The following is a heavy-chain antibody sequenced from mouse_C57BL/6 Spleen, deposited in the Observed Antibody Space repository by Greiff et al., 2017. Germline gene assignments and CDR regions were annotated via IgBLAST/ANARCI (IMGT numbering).Heavy chain of an antibody. CDR1: GYSITSGYY. D-gene: IGHD1-1*01. Sequence: DVKLQESGPGLVKPSQSLSLTCSVTGYSITSGYYWNWLRQFPGNKLEWMGYISYDGSNNYNPSLKNRISITRDTSKNQFFLKLNSDTTEDTATYYCANYYGSSSFAYWGQGTLVTVSA. J-gene: IGHJ3*01. CDR3: ANYYGSSSFAY. V-gene: IGHV3-6*01. CDR2: ISYDGSN.